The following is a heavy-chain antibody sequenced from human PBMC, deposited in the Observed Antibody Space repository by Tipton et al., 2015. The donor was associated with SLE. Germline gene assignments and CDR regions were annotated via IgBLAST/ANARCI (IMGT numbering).Heavy chain of an antibody. J-gene: IGHJ3*02. V-gene: IGHV3-23*01. Sequence: SLRLSCAASGFTFSSYAMSWVRQAPGKGLERVSAISGSGGSTYYADSVKGRSTISRDNSKNTLYLQMNSLRAEDTAVYYCAKDHGDTAMVTWAFDIWGQGTMVTVSS. CDR2: ISGSGGST. CDR3: AKDHGDTAMVTWAFDI. D-gene: IGHD5-18*01. CDR1: GFTFSSYA.